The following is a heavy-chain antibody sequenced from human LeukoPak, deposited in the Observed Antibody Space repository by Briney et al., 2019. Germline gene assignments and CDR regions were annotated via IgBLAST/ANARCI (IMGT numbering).Heavy chain of an antibody. V-gene: IGHV3-23*01. CDR2: ISGSGGST. J-gene: IGHJ4*02. CDR1: GFTFSSYA. D-gene: IGHD6-13*01. CDR3: AKVRSRIAAAGTLVYYFDY. Sequence: PGGSLRLSCAASGFTFSSYAMSWVRQAPGKGLEWVSAISGSGGSTYYADSVKGRFTISRDNSKNTLYLQMNSLRAEDTAVYYCAKVRSRIAAAGTLVYYFDYWGQGTLVTVSS.